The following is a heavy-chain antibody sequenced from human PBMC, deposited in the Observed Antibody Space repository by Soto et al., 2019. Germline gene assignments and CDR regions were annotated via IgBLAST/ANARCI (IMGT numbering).Heavy chain of an antibody. J-gene: IGHJ4*02. CDR1: GGKFSSHG. V-gene: IGHV3-23*01. CDR3: AKDQDFWSGSYTAMDY. D-gene: IGHD3-3*01. CDR2: IDTSGGST. Sequence: GSQRLCCAAAGGKFSSHGMSWVSQTQGKGLEWVSSIDTSGGSTYYADSVKGRFSISRDNSKYTLYLQMNSLRAEDTAVYYCAKDQDFWSGSYTAMDYWGQGTLVTSPQ.